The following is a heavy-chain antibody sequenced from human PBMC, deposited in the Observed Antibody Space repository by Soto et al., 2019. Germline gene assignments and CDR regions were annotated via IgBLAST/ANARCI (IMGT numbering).Heavy chain of an antibody. CDR1: GFTFTTYA. CDR2: TSSTGGST. CDR3: AIDFVGTVPDTFDI. J-gene: IGHJ3*02. D-gene: IGHD2-15*01. Sequence: EVQLLESGGGLVQPGGSLRLSCAASGFTFTTYAMAWVRQAPGKGLEWVSGTSSTGGSTYYADSVKGRFTISRDNSKNTLSLQMNSLRAEDTAVYYCAIDFVGTVPDTFDIWGQGTMVTVSS. V-gene: IGHV3-23*01.